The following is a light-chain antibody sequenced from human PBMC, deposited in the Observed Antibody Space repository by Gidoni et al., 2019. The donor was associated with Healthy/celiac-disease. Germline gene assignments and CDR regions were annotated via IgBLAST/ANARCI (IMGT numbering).Light chain of an antibody. CDR2: DAS. CDR3: QQRSNWPGT. CDR1: QSVSSY. Sequence: EIVFTQSPATLSLSPGERATLSCRASQSVSSYLAWYQQKPGQAPRLLIFDASSRATGVPARFSGSGSGTDFTLTISSLEPEDFAVYYCQQRSNWPGTFGPGTKVDIK. J-gene: IGKJ3*01. V-gene: IGKV3-11*01.